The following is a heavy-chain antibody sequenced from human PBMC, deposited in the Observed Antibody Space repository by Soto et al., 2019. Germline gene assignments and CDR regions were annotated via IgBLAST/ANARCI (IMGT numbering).Heavy chain of an antibody. CDR2: ISYDGSNK. D-gene: IGHD1-20*01. J-gene: IGHJ6*02. Sequence: PGGSLRLSCAASGFTFSSYAMHWVRQAPGKGLEWVAVISYDGSNKYYADSVKGRFTISRDNSKNTLYLQMNSPRAEDTAVYYCSKAPITGRFRYGMDVWGQGTTVTVSS. V-gene: IGHV3-30-3*01. CDR3: SKAPITGRFRYGMDV. CDR1: GFTFSSYA.